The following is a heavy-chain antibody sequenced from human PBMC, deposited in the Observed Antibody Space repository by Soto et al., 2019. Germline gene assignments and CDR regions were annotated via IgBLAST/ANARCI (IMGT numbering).Heavy chain of an antibody. D-gene: IGHD3-10*01. V-gene: IGHV1-18*01. CDR2: ISAYTGNT. J-gene: IGHJ5*02. Sequence: QVQLVQSGAEVKKPGASVTVSCKASGYTFSSYAIIWVRQAPGQGLEWMGWISAYTGNTNYAQTLQGRVTRTTDTFTSTAYLELRSLRSNDTAVYYCARGNRPRGAHPDWFGPWGQGTLVIVSS. CDR1: GYTFSSYA. CDR3: ARGNRPRGAHPDWFGP.